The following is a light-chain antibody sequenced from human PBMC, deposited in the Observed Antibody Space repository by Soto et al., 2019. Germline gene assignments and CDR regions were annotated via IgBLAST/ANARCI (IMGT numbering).Light chain of an antibody. V-gene: IGKV1-5*01. Sequence: DIQMTQSPSTLSASVGERVTITCRASQTINTWLAWYQHKPGKAPKLLIYDASTLQTGVPSRFSGSSSGTEFTLTISSLQPADLATYFCQQYHSFSPEGLTFGGGTKVEL. CDR1: QTINTW. CDR2: DAS. J-gene: IGKJ4*01. CDR3: QQYHSFSPEGLT.